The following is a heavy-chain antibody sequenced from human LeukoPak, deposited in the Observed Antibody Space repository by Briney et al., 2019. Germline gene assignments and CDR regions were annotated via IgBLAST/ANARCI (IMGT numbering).Heavy chain of an antibody. CDR3: AARRRSGSYSYYFDY. Sequence: PGGSLRLSCAASGLTFSSYAMSWVRQAPGKGLEWVSAISGSGGSTYYADSVKGRFTISRDNSKNTLYLQMNSLRAEDTAVYYCAARRRSGSYSYYFDYWGQGTLVTVSS. V-gene: IGHV3-23*01. D-gene: IGHD1-26*01. CDR2: ISGSGGST. J-gene: IGHJ4*02. CDR1: GLTFSSYA.